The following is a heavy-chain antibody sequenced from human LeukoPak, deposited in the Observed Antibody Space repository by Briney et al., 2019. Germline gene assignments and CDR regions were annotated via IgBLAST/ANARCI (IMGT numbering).Heavy chain of an antibody. Sequence: SQTLSLTSAISGDSVSINSATWNWIRQSPSRGLEWVGRTYYRSKWYNDYAVSVKSRVTINPDTSKNQFSLQLNSVTPEDTALYYCARKASFGMDVWGQGTTVTVSS. CDR1: GDSVSINSAT. CDR2: TYYRSKWYN. CDR3: ARKASFGMDV. J-gene: IGHJ6*02. D-gene: IGHD3-3*01. V-gene: IGHV6-1*01.